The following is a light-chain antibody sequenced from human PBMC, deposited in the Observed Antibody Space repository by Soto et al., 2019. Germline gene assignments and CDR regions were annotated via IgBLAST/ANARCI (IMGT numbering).Light chain of an antibody. CDR1: QSVSSH. CDR2: DAS. CDR3: QQYGSSPLT. J-gene: IGKJ4*01. Sequence: EIVLTQSPGTLSLSPGERSTLSCRASQSVSSHLAWYQQKPGQAPRLLIYDASNRATGIPDRFSGSGSGTDFTLTISRLEPEDFAVYYCQQYGSSPLTFGGGTKVDIK. V-gene: IGKV3-20*01.